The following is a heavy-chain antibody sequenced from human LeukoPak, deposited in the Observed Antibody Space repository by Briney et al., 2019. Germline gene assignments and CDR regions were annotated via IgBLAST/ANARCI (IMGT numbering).Heavy chain of an antibody. CDR3: ARDRPVSDLAADI. Sequence: PSETLCLTCSVSGGSISSHSGSWIRQAPGKGLEWIGYIDNRGSSNYNPSLKSRVTISADPSKNQFSLKLTSVTAADTAMYYCARDRPVSDLAADIWGGGTMVTVSS. D-gene: IGHD6-19*01. J-gene: IGHJ3*02. V-gene: IGHV4-59*11. CDR2: IDNRGSS. CDR1: GGSISSHS.